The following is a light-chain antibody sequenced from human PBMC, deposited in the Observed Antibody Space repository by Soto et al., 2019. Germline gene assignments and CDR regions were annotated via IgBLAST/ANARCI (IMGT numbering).Light chain of an antibody. CDR2: EVT. CDR3: SSYTNVNTRACV. V-gene: IGLV2-14*01. J-gene: IGLJ1*01. Sequence: QSVLTQPASVSGSPGQSITISCTGTSGDIGSYNRVSWYQQHPGKAPKLIIYEVTDRPSGVSNRFSGSKSGNTASLTISGRQAEDEDEDYCSSYTNVNTRACVFGTGTKLTVL. CDR1: SGDIGSYNR.